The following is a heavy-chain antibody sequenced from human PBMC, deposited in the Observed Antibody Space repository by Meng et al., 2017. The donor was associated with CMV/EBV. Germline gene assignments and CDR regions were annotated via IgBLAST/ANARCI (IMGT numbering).Heavy chain of an antibody. D-gene: IGHD3-16*02. V-gene: IGHV1-18*01. J-gene: IGHJ4*02. CDR1: GYTFTSYG. Sequence: ASVKVSCKASGYTFTSYGISWVRQAPGQGLEWMGWISAYNGNTNYAQKLQGRVTMTTDKSTSTAYMELRSLRSDDTAVYYCARHSEEFYDYVWGSYRVLGIFDYWGQGTLVTVSS. CDR3: ARHSEEFYDYVWGSYRVLGIFDY. CDR2: ISAYNGNT.